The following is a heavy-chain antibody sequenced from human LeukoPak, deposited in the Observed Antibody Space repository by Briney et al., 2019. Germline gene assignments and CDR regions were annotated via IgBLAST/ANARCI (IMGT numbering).Heavy chain of an antibody. J-gene: IGHJ5*02. Sequence: ASVKVSCKASGYTFTYRYLHWVRQAPGQALEWMGWISAYNGNTNYAQKLQGRVTMTTDTSTSTAYMELRSLRSDDTAVYYCARDGYDYVWGSYDWFDPWGQGTLVTVSS. V-gene: IGHV1-18*04. CDR1: GYTFTYRY. CDR2: ISAYNGNT. D-gene: IGHD3-16*01. CDR3: ARDGYDYVWGSYDWFDP.